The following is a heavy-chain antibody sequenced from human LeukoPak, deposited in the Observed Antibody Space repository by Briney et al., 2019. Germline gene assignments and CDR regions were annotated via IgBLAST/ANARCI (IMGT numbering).Heavy chain of an antibody. CDR1: GFTFDNYD. Sequence: GGSLRLSCAASGFTFDNYDMHWVRQAPGKGLEWVSGISWHSGSIGYADSVKGRFTISRDNAKNSLYLQMNSLRAEDTALYYCAKDSSWAYGITGTQFDYWGQGTLVTVSS. CDR3: AKDSSWAYGITGTQFDY. D-gene: IGHD1-20*01. J-gene: IGHJ4*02. V-gene: IGHV3-9*01. CDR2: ISWHSGSI.